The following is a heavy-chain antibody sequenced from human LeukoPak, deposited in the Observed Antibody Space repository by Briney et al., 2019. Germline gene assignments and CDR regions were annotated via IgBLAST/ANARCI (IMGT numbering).Heavy chain of an antibody. CDR1: GFTFDDYA. CDR3: AKEGYDSSGYYSSFDY. Sequence: GGSLRLSCAASGFTFDDYAMHWVRQAPGKGLEWVSGISWNSGSIGYADSVKGRFTISRDNAKNSLYLQMNSLRAEDTALYYCAKEGYDSSGYYSSFDYWGQGTLVTVSS. J-gene: IGHJ4*02. CDR2: ISWNSGSI. V-gene: IGHV3-9*01. D-gene: IGHD3-22*01.